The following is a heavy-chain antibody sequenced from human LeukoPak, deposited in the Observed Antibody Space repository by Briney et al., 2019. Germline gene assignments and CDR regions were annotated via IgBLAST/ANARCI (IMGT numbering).Heavy chain of an antibody. D-gene: IGHD3-16*02. CDR2: ISYDGSNK. J-gene: IGHJ3*02. CDR3: ARDRPSDYVWGSYRQVFDAFDI. V-gene: IGHV3-30*04. CDR1: GFTFSSYA. Sequence: QPGGSLRLSCAASGFTFSSYAMHWVSQAPGKGLEWVAVISYDGSNKYYADSVKGRFTISRDNSKNTLYLQMNSLRAEDTAVYYCARDRPSDYVWGSYRQVFDAFDIWGQGTMVTVSS.